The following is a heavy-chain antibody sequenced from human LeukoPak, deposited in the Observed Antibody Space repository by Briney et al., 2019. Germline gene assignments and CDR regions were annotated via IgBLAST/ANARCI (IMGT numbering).Heavy chain of an antibody. CDR1: GFSLSTSGVG. D-gene: IGHD6-13*01. V-gene: IGHV2-5*01. Sequence: ESGPTLVNPTQTLTLTCTFSGFSLSTSGVGVGWIRQPPGKALEWLALIYWNDDKRYSPSLKSWLTITKDTSKNQVVLTMTNMDPVDTATYYCAHTARIAAALLYYFDYWGQGTLVTVSS. CDR2: IYWNDDK. J-gene: IGHJ4*02. CDR3: AHTARIAAALLYYFDY.